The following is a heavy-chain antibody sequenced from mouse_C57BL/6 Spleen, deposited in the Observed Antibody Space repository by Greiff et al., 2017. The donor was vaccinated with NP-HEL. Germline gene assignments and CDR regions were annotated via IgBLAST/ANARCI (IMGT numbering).Heavy chain of an antibody. V-gene: IGHV1-82*01. CDR2: IYPGDGDT. D-gene: IGHD2-5*01. CDR1: GYAFSSSW. Sequence: QVQLQQSGPELVKPGASVKISCKASGYAFSSSWMNWVKQRPGKGLEWIGRIYPGDGDTNYNGKFKGKATLTADKSSSTAYMQLSSLTSEDSAVYFCAGSGGYYSNFTMGDYFDYWGQGTTLTVSS. CDR3: AGSGGYYSNFTMGDYFDY. J-gene: IGHJ2*01.